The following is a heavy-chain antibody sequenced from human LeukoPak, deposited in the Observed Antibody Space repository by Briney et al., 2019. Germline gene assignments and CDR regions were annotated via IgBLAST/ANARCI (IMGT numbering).Heavy chain of an antibody. CDR2: ISPDGSQT. CDR1: GFTFSSYG. V-gene: IGHV3-74*01. CDR3: VRSLRSADF. J-gene: IGHJ4*02. Sequence: GRSLRLSCAASGFTFSSYGMHWVRQAPGKGLMWVSQISPDGSQTFYADSVKGRFTISRDNAKNTLFLQMDSLRAEDTALYYCVRSLRSADFWGQGTLVTVSS.